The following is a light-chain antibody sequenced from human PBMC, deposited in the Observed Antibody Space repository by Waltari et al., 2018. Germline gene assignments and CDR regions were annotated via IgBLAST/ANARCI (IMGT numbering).Light chain of an antibody. CDR3: LSRDSSSSRV. J-gene: IGLJ3*02. V-gene: IGLV3-19*01. Sequence: SSELTQDPAVSVALGQTVRITCQGDSLRRYYARWYQQRPGQAPFLVLYGHDNRPSGIPDRFSGSTSGNTASVTITRAQAEDAGVYYCLSRDSSSSRVFGGGTTLTV. CDR2: GHD. CDR1: SLRRYY.